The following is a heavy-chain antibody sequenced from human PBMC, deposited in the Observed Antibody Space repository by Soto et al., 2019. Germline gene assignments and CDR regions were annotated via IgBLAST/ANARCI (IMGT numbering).Heavy chain of an antibody. V-gene: IGHV3-23*01. J-gene: IGHJ6*02. CDR2: ISGSGGST. CDR3: AKAAAGPYYYYGMDV. D-gene: IGHD6-13*01. CDR1: GVTFSSYA. Sequence: GGSLRLSCAASGVTFSSYAMSWVRQAPGKGLEWVSAISGSGGSTYYADSVKGRFTISRDNSKNTLYLQMNSLRAEDTAVYYCAKAAAGPYYYYGMDVWGQGTTVTVSS.